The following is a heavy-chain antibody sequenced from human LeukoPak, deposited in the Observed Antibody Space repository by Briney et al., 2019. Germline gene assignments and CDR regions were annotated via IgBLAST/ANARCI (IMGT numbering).Heavy chain of an antibody. CDR2: IKSDGST. Sequence: GGSLRLSCAASGFTFSSYWMHWVRQAPGKGLVWVSRIKSDGSTNYADSVKGRFTISRDNAKNIVSLQMNSLRAEDTGVYYCARAPSEIGGYYPEYFRHWGQGTLVTVSS. D-gene: IGHD3-22*01. J-gene: IGHJ1*01. V-gene: IGHV3-74*01. CDR3: ARAPSEIGGYYPEYFRH. CDR1: GFTFSSYW.